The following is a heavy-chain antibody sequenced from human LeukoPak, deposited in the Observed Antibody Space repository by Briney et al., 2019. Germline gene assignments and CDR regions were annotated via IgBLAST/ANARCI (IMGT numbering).Heavy chain of an antibody. V-gene: IGHV1-46*01. CDR1: GYTFTSYY. D-gene: IGHD3-3*01. CDR3: AREEPRDYDFWSGYYYYYYGMDV. CDR2: INPSGGST. Sequence: ASVKVSCKASGYTFTSYYMHWVRQAPGQGLEWMGIINPSGGSTGYAQKFQGRVTMTRDTSTSTVYMELSSLRSEDTAVYYCAREEPRDYDFWSGYYYYYYGMDVWGQGTTVTVSS. J-gene: IGHJ6*02.